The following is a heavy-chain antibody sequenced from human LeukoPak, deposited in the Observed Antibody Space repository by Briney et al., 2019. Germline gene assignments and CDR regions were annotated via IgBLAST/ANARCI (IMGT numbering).Heavy chain of an antibody. Sequence: GGSLRLSCAASGFTFSTYWMHWVRQAPGKGLVWVSRINSDGSSTSYADSVKGRFTISRDNAKNTLYLQMNSLRAEDTAVYYCARDCRDSSGYCFGYWGQGTLVTVSS. CDR3: ARDCRDSSGYCFGY. CDR2: INSDGSST. V-gene: IGHV3-74*01. J-gene: IGHJ4*02. D-gene: IGHD3-22*01. CDR1: GFTFSTYW.